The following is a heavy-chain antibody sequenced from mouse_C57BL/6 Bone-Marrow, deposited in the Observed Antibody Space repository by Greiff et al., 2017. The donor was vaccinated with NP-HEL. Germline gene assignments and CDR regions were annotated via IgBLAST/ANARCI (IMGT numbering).Heavy chain of an antibody. CDR1: GYTFTDYY. CDR3: ARYGSNLYYFDY. Sequence: EVQLQQSGPELVKPGASVKISCKASGYTFTDYYMNWVKQSHGKSLEWIGDINPNNGGTSYNQKFKGKATLTVDKSSSTAYMELRSLTSEDSAVYYCARYGSNLYYFDYWGQGTTLTVSS. D-gene: IGHD1-1*01. V-gene: IGHV1-26*01. CDR2: INPNNGGT. J-gene: IGHJ2*01.